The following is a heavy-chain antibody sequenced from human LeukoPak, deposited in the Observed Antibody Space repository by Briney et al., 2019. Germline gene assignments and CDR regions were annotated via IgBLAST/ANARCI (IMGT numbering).Heavy chain of an antibody. CDR1: GFTLSSYW. CDR2: IDPDGGSI. V-gene: IGHV3-74*01. Sequence: AGGSLRLSCAASGFTLSSYWMHWVRQAPGKGLVWVSRIDPDGGSIRYADSVEGRFTISRDDAKNTLYLQLNSLRAEDTAVYYCAKDPSAADGPSFHYWGQGTLVTVSS. CDR3: AKDPSAADGPSFHY. D-gene: IGHD3/OR15-3a*01. J-gene: IGHJ4*02.